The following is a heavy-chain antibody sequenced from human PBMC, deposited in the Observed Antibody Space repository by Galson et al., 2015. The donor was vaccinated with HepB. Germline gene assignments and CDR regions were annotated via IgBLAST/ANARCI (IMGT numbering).Heavy chain of an antibody. D-gene: IGHD6-13*01. Sequence: SLRLSCAASGFTFNTYGMHWVRQAPGKGLERVALIWSDGSNQYYADSVQGRFTISRDNSRNTLYLQMNSLRDEDTALYYCAREAHIAAPACLDSWGQGTLVTVSS. CDR2: IWSDGSNQ. V-gene: IGHV3-33*01. CDR3: AREAHIAAPACLDS. J-gene: IGHJ4*02. CDR1: GFTFNTYG.